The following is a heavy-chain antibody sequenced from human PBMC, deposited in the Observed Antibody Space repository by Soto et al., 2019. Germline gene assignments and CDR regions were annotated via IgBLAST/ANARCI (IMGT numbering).Heavy chain of an antibody. CDR3: PKNSAYALDY. J-gene: IGHJ4*02. Sequence: QVQLQESGPGLVKPSGTLSLSCAVSGGSVSNNNWWSWVRQSPGNGLEWIGEIHHSGGTSYNPSLEGGATLSVDKSKNELSLRLNDVTAADTAVYYCPKNSAYALDYWGLGILVTFSS. V-gene: IGHV4-4*02. CDR1: GGSVSNNNW. D-gene: IGHD5-12*01. CDR2: IHHSGGT.